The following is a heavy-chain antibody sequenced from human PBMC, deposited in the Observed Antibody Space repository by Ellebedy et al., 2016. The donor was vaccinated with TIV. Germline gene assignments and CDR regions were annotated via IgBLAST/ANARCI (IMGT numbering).Heavy chain of an antibody. CDR2: ISISSATI. Sequence: PGGSLRLSCAASGFTFRMYATTRALLPPGSGEESVPHISISSATIYYADSVKCRFTISRDNAKNSLYLQMNSMRDEDTAVYHCVRRAVDYWGKGTLVTVSS. CDR1: GFTFRMYA. J-gene: IGHJ4*02. V-gene: IGHV3-48*02. CDR3: VRRAVDY.